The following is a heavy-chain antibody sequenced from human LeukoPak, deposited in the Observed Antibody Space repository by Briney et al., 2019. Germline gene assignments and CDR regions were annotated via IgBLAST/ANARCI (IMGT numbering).Heavy chain of an antibody. D-gene: IGHD2-2*01. J-gene: IGHJ4*02. CDR2: IRYDGSNE. CDR1: GFTFSSYG. Sequence: GGSLRLSCAASGFTFSSYGMHWVRQAPGKGLEWVAFIRYDGSNEYYADSVKGRFTISRDNSKNTLYLQMNSLRAEDTAVYYCAKEVRCSSTSCYPNRPASDYWGQGTLVTVSS. V-gene: IGHV3-30*02. CDR3: AKEVRCSSTSCYPNRPASDY.